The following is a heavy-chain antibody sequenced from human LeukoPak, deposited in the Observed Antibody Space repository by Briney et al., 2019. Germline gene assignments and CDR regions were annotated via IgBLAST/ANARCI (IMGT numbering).Heavy chain of an antibody. J-gene: IGHJ6*03. CDR2: FYTSGST. Sequence: SETLSLTCTVSRGSISSYYWSWIRRSAGKGLEWIGHFYTSGSTSYNPSLKRRVTISVDTSKKQFSLKLNSVPAADTAVYYCARSSEGRYYYDSSGFSYYYYYMDVWGKGTTVTISS. CDR3: ARSSEGRYYYDSSGFSYYYYYMDV. CDR1: RGSISSYY. D-gene: IGHD3-22*01. V-gene: IGHV4-4*07.